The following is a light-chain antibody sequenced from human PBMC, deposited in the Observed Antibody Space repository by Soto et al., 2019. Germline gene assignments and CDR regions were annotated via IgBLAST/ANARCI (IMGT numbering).Light chain of an antibody. CDR2: DTS. V-gene: IGKV3-15*01. J-gene: IGKJ5*01. Sequence: EIVMTQSPAILAVSPGETGTLSFRASQDIGTKLAWSQQKPGQAPRLLIYDTSTRAAGVPARFSGSGSGTDFTLPIRSLQSEDFAVYYCHQYNNWWTFGQGTRLEIK. CDR1: QDIGTK. CDR3: HQYNNWWT.